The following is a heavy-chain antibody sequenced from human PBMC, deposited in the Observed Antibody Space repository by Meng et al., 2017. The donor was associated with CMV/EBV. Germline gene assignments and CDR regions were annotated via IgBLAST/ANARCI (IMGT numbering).Heavy chain of an antibody. J-gene: IGHJ4*02. V-gene: IGHV4-34*01. CDR3: ARGEGEHFDWLSGYYFDY. CDR2: INHSGST. D-gene: IGHD3-9*01. Sequence: SETLSLTCAVYGGSFSGYYWSWIRQPPGKGLEWIGEINHSGSTNYNPSLKSRVTISVDTSKNQFSLKLSSVTAADTAVYYCARGEGEHFDWLSGYYFDYWGQGTLVTVSS. CDR1: GGSFSGYY.